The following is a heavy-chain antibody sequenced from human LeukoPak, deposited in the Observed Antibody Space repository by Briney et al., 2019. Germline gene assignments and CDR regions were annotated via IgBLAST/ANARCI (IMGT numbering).Heavy chain of an antibody. D-gene: IGHD2-2*01. CDR1: GFSFSSHG. CDR3: AHGSMYQLDY. V-gene: IGHV3-23*01. J-gene: IGHJ4*02. Sequence: GGSLRLSCAASGFSFSSHGMSWVRQAPGKGLEWVSGIIGCAGGTYYADSVKGRFTISRDNAKNTLYLQMNSLRAEDTAVYYCAHGSMYQLDYWGQGTLVTVSS. CDR2: IIGCAGGT.